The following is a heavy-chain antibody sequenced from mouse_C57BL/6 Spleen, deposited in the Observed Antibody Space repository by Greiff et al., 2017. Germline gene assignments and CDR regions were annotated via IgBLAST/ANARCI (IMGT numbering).Heavy chain of an antibody. Sequence: EVKLQESGAELVRPGASVKLSCTASGFNIKDDYMHWVKQRPEQGLEWIGWIDPENGDTEYASKFQGKATITADTSSNTAYLQLSSLTSEDTAVYYCTTFPITTVVEAYWGQGTLVTVSA. V-gene: IGHV14-4*01. J-gene: IGHJ3*01. D-gene: IGHD1-1*01. CDR2: IDPENGDT. CDR1: GFNIKDDY. CDR3: TTFPITTVVEAY.